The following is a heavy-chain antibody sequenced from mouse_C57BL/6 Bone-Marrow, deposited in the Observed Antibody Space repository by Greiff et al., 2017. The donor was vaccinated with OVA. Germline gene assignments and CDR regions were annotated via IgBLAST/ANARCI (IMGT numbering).Heavy chain of an antibody. CDR3: ARPLGDAMDY. J-gene: IGHJ4*01. V-gene: IGHV1-18*01. CDR1: GYTFTDYN. D-gene: IGHD1-2*01. CDR2: INPNNGGT. Sequence: VQLKQSGPELVKPGASVKIPCKASGYTFTDYNMDWVKQSHGKSLEWIGDINPNNGGTIYNQKFKGKATLTVDKSSSTAYMELRSLTSEDTAVYYCARPLGDAMDYWGQGTSVTVSS.